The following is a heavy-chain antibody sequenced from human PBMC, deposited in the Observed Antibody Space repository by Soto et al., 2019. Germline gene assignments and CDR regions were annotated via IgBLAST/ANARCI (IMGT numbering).Heavy chain of an antibody. J-gene: IGHJ6*02. CDR1: GLIFSDYH. CDR3: AMLGGWSGGSSGMDV. CDR2: IRRKANSYTT. V-gene: IGHV3-72*01. Sequence: EVQLVESGGGLVQPGGSLRLSCAASGLIFSDYHMDWFRQAPGKGLEWVGRIRRKANSYTTEYAASVKGRFTISRDDSKNSRYLQMNSLKSEDTAVYYCAMLGGWSGGSSGMDVWGQGTTVTVSS. D-gene: IGHD6-19*01.